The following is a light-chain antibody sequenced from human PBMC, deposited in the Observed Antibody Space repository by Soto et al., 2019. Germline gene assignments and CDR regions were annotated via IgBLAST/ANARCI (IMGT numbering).Light chain of an antibody. CDR2: DVS. CDR3: SSYTSSSTYV. J-gene: IGLJ1*01. Sequence: QSVLTQPASVSGSPGQSITISCTGTSRDVGGYNYVSWYQQHPGKVPKLMIFDVSNRPSGVSNRFSGSKSGNTASLSISGLQAEDEADYYCSSYTSSSTYVFGTGTKVTVL. CDR1: SRDVGGYNY. V-gene: IGLV2-14*03.